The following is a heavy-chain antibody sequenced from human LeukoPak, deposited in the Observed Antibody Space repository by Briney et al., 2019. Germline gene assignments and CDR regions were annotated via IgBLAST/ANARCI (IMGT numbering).Heavy chain of an antibody. V-gene: IGHV3-53*01. Sequence: PGGSLRLSCAASGFTFSSYAMHWVRQAPGKGLEWVSVIYSGGSTYYADSVKGRFTISRDNSKNTLYLQMNSLRAEDTAVYYCARGGYSSGWRREYFQHWGQGTLVTVSS. CDR3: ARGGYSSGWRREYFQH. CDR2: IYSGGST. D-gene: IGHD6-19*01. CDR1: GFTFSSYA. J-gene: IGHJ1*01.